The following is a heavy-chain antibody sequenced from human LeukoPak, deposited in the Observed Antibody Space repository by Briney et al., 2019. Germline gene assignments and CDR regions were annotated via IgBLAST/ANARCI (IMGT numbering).Heavy chain of an antibody. V-gene: IGHV4-4*09. D-gene: IGHD4-17*01. CDR2: IYNDVST. CDR1: GAAISEYY. Sequence: SETLSLTCTVSGAAISEYYRSGIRQPPGKGLAWIAHIYNDVSTKYNPSLKSRVTLQVHTPNNQRSLWRNSLTPADTAVYYCARSSSAYGDYVRFDPWGQGTQVSVSS. CDR3: ARSSSAYGDYVRFDP. J-gene: IGHJ5*02.